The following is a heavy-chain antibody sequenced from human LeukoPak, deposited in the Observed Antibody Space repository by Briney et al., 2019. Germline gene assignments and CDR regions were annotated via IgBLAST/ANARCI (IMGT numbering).Heavy chain of an antibody. Sequence: GGSLRLSCAASGFTFSDYYMTWIRQAPGKGLEWVSYTTNTGNTIYYADSVKGRFTISRDNAKNSLYLQMNSLRVEDMAVYYCARGLLTGVRWGQGTLVTVSS. CDR1: GFTFSDYY. V-gene: IGHV3-11*01. J-gene: IGHJ4*02. CDR3: ARGLLTGVR. D-gene: IGHD7-27*01. CDR2: TTNTGNTI.